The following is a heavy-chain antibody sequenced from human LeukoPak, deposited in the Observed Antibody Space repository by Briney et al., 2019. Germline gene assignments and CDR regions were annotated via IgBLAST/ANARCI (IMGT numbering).Heavy chain of an antibody. CDR3: ARLRYGSGSYEDY. J-gene: IGHJ4*02. CDR2: IYYSGST. D-gene: IGHD3-10*01. CDR1: GGSISSSSYY. V-gene: IGHV4-39*07. Sequence: SETLSLTCTVSGGSISSSSYYWGWIRQPPGKGLEWIGSIYYSGSTYYNPSLKCRVTISVDTSKNQFSLKLSSVTAADTAVYYCARLRYGSGSYEDYWGQGTLVTVSS.